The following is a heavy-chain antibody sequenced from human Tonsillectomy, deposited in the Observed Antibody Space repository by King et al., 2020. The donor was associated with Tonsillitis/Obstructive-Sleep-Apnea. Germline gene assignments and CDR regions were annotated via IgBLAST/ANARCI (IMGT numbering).Heavy chain of an antibody. CDR1: GYTFTSYY. J-gene: IGHJ5*02. V-gene: IGHV1-46*01. CDR3: ARDRVVPAASNWFDP. D-gene: IGHD2-2*01. CDR2: INPSGGST. Sequence: QLVQSGAEVKKPGASVKVSCQASGYTFTSYYMHWVRQAPGQGLEWMGIINPSGGSTSYAQKFQGRVTMTRDTSTSTVYMELSSLRSEDTAVYYCARDRVVPAASNWFDPWGQGTLVTVSS.